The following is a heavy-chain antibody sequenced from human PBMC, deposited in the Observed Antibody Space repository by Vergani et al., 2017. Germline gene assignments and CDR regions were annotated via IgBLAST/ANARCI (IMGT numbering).Heavy chain of an antibody. CDR3: ARRGGGYCGGKVHPLRTAFDV. J-gene: IGHJ3*01. Sequence: QVQLQASGPGRVKPSQTLSLTCTMSGGSISAGYYFLSWIRQPAGKGLEWLGHISASGNASHSPSLKTRVSMSVDTSKNQFSLTVTSVTAADTAIYFCARRGGGYCGGKVHPLRTAFDVWGHGTVVTVSS. CDR1: GGSISAGYYF. D-gene: IGHD2-21*01. V-gene: IGHV4-61*02. CDR2: ISASGNA.